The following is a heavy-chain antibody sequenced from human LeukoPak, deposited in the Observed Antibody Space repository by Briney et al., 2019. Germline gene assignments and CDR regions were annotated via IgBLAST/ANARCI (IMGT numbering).Heavy chain of an antibody. Sequence: ASVKVSFKASGYTFTGYYIHWVRQAPAQGLEWMGWINPHRGGTKYAQTFQGRVTMNRDTSISKHYMELMRLASADTAVYYCARVNTSSWELLPYCGQGTLVTVSS. CDR1: GYTFTGYY. V-gene: IGHV1-2*02. CDR2: INPHRGGT. CDR3: ARVNTSSWELLPY. D-gene: IGHD1-26*01. J-gene: IGHJ4*02.